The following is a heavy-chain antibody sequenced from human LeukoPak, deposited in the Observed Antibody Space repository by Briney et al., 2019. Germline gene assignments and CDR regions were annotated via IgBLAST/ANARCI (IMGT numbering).Heavy chain of an antibody. J-gene: IGHJ5*02. CDR2: INPNSGGA. V-gene: IGHV1-2*02. Sequence: ASVKVSCKASGYTFVAYYIHWVRQAPGQGLEWMGWINPNSGGANYAQKFQGRVTMTRNTSISTAYMELSSLRSEDTAVYYCARGRDWFDPWGQGTLVTVSS. CDR3: ARGRDWFDP. CDR1: GYTFVAYY.